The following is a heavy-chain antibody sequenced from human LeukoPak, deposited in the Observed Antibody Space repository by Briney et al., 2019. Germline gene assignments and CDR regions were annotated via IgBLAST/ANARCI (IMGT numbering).Heavy chain of an antibody. Sequence: ASVKVSCKASGGTFSSYAISWVRQAPGQGLEWMGGIIPIFGTANYAQKFQGRVTITTDESTSTAYMELSSLRSEDTAVYYCARGGIVGVTTLPPNDYWGQGTLVTVSS. CDR2: IIPIFGTA. V-gene: IGHV1-69*05. J-gene: IGHJ4*02. CDR3: ARGGIVGVTTLPPNDY. CDR1: GGTFSSYA. D-gene: IGHD1-26*01.